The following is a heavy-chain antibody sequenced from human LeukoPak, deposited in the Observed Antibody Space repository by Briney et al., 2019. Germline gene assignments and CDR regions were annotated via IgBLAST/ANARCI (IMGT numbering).Heavy chain of an antibody. J-gene: IGHJ3*02. CDR3: ARTCSSTSCYVSAFDI. D-gene: IGHD2-2*01. Sequence: PSETLSLTCTVSGGSISSYYWSWIRQPPGKGLEWIGYIYYSGSTNYNPSLKSRVTISVDTSKNRFSLKLSSVTAADTAVYYCARTCSSTSCYVSAFDIWGQGTMVTVSS. CDR1: GGSISSYY. V-gene: IGHV4-59*01. CDR2: IYYSGST.